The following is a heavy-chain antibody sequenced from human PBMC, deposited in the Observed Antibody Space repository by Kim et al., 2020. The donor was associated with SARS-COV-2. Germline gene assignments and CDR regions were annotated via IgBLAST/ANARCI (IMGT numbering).Heavy chain of an antibody. Sequence: GGSLRLSCAVSGFTFDDYAMHWVRQAPGKGLEWVSGISWNSGIRGYADSVKGRFTISRDNAKNSLYLQMNSLRAEDTALYYCAKAGTQVVVGACDYWGQG. V-gene: IGHV3-9*01. D-gene: IGHD2-15*01. J-gene: IGHJ4*02. CDR2: ISWNSGIR. CDR3: AKAGTQVVVGACDY. CDR1: GFTFDDYA.